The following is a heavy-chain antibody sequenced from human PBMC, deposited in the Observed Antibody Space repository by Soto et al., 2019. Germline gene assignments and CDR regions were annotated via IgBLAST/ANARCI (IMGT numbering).Heavy chain of an antibody. CDR1: GGSFSGYY. J-gene: IGHJ4*02. Sequence: SETLSLTCAVYGGSFSGYYWSWIRQPPGKGLEWIGEMKHSGSTNYNPSLKSRVTISVDTSKNQFSLKLSSVTAADTAVYYCARLYGSRGPFDYWGQGTLVT. D-gene: IGHD6-13*01. CDR3: ARLYGSRGPFDY. V-gene: IGHV4-34*01. CDR2: MKHSGST.